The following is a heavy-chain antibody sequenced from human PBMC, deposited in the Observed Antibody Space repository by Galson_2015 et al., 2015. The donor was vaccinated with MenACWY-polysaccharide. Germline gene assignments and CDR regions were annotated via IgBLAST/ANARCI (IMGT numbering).Heavy chain of an antibody. CDR3: AAYYASGSSFAY. J-gene: IGHJ4*02. Sequence: RQTPGKGLEWMGTIYFSGDTFYNPSLKSRITISLDTSRNQFSLKLTSVTAADTAVYFCAAYYASGSSFAYWGQGTLVPVSS. V-gene: IGHV4-39*07. CDR2: IYFSGDT. D-gene: IGHD3-10*01.